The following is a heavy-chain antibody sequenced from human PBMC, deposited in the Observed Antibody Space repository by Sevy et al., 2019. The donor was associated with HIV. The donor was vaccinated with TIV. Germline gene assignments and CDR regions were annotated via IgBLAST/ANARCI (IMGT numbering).Heavy chain of an antibody. CDR1: GFTFISYA. CDR2: IYDTNYGSGGGT. CDR3: AGGGYDSSGSFDAFDI. J-gene: IGHJ3*02. V-gene: IGHV3-23*01. Sequence: GGSLRLSCKPSGFTFISYAMNWVRQVPGKGLDWVSTIYDTNYGSGGGTYYADSVKGRFTISRDTSKTTVYLQMNSLRTEETAVYYCAGGGYDSSGSFDAFDIWGQGTMVTVSS. D-gene: IGHD3-22*01.